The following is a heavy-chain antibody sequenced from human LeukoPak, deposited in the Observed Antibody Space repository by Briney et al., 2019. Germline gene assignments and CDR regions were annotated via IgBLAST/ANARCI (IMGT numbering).Heavy chain of an antibody. Sequence: PGGSLRLPCAASGFTFSSYAMSWVRQAPGKGLEWVSSITSSGGTTWYAGSAKGQLTISRDNSKNTLYLQLNSLRAEDTAVYYCARDRPNYYDTSGHYYRRDGDYWGQGTLVTVSS. CDR1: GFTFSSYA. D-gene: IGHD3-22*01. J-gene: IGHJ4*02. V-gene: IGHV3-23*01. CDR3: ARDRPNYYDTSGHYYRRDGDY. CDR2: ITSSGGTT.